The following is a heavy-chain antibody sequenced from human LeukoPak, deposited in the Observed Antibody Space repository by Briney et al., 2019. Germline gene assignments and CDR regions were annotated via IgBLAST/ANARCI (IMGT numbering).Heavy chain of an antibody. J-gene: IGHJ4*02. CDR3: ARSGSSWYPWSLDY. CDR1: GGSISSYY. Sequence: SSETLSLTCTVSGGSISSYYWSWIRQPPGKGLEWIGYIYYSGSTNYNPSLKSRVTISVDTSKNQSSLKLSSVTAADTAVYYCARSGSSWYPWSLDYWGQGTLVTVSS. D-gene: IGHD6-13*01. V-gene: IGHV4-59*01. CDR2: IYYSGST.